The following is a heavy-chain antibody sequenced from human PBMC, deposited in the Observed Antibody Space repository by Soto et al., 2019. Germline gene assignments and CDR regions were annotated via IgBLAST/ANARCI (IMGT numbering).Heavy chain of an antibody. D-gene: IGHD1-26*01. CDR3: VKGHSHSYYYFDY. J-gene: IGHJ4*02. CDR1: GFTFSFCA. Sequence: EVQLLESGGGLVQPGGSLRLSCAASGFTFSFCAMNWVRQAPGKGLVWVSSTRGSGGDTYYADSVRGRFTISRDNSKNTLYLQMNSLRVEDTAVYYCVKGHSHSYYYFDYWGQGTLVTVSS. CDR2: TRGSGGDT. V-gene: IGHV3-23*01.